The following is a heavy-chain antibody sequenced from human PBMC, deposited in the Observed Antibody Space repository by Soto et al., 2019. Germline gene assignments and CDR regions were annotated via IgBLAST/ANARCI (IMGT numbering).Heavy chain of an antibody. D-gene: IGHD3-10*01. CDR1: GFPFGIYT. Sequence: PGGSLRLSCETSGFPFGIYTMNWVRQAPGKGLEWVSSISSSGTYIDYADSVEGRFAISRDDAKNSVFLEMTSLRVDDTAVYYRAREGNYHEFWGQGTLVTVSS. J-gene: IGHJ4*02. CDR2: ISSSGTYI. CDR3: AREGNYHEF. V-gene: IGHV3-21*01.